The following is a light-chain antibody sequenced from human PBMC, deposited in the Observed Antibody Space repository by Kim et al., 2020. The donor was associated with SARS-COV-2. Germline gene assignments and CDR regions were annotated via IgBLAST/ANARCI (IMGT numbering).Light chain of an antibody. CDR3: QAWDNSVV. J-gene: IGLJ2*01. CDR1: KLGDKF. CDR2: HDS. V-gene: IGLV3-1*01. Sequence: VSLSPRQSASITCSGDKLGDKFVYWYQQKPGQSPVLVIYHDSKRPSGIPERFSDSNSGNTATLTISGSQAMDEADYYCQAWDNSVVFGGGTQLTVL.